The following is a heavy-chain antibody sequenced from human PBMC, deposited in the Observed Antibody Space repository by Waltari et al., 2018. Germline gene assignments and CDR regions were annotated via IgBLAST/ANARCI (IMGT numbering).Heavy chain of an antibody. CDR1: GYSISWDYV. J-gene: IGHJ3*02. V-gene: IGHV4-38-2*02. CDR2: IYHSGST. D-gene: IGHD2-15*01. CDR3: ARGDILDAFDI. Sequence: QVQLQESGPGLVKHSETLSLTCTVPGYSISWDYVWGWIRQPPGKGLEWIGSIYHSGSTYYNPSLKSRVTISVDTSKNQFSLKLSSVTAADTAVYYCARGDILDAFDIWGQGTMVTVSS.